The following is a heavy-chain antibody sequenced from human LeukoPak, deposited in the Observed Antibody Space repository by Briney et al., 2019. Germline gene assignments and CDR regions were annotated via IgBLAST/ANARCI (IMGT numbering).Heavy chain of an antibody. D-gene: IGHD5-18*01. V-gene: IGHV1-2*02. Sequence: ASVKVSCKASGYTFTGYYMHWVRQAPGQGLEWMGWINPNSGGINYAQKFQGRVTMTRDTSISTAYMELSRLRSDDTAVYYCARGYSSTWSNWFDPWGQGTLVTVSS. CDR1: GYTFTGYY. CDR2: INPNSGGI. CDR3: ARGYSSTWSNWFDP. J-gene: IGHJ5*02.